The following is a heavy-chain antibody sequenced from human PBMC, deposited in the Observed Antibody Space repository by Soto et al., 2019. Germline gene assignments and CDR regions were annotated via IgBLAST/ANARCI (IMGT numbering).Heavy chain of an antibody. CDR2: IIPIFGTA. CDR1: GGTFNCYH. J-gene: IGHJ4*02. CDR3: ASRVGASPTFFDS. D-gene: IGHD1-26*01. Sequence: SVKFSCNDSGGTFNCYHISWERQAPGQGLEWMGAIIPIFGTANYAQNFQARVTITADESTSTAYMELSSLRSEDTAVYYCASRVGASPTFFDSWGQGTLVPVSS. V-gene: IGHV1-69*13.